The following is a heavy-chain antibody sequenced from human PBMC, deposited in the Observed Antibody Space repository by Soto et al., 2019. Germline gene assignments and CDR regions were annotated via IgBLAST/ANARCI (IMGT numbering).Heavy chain of an antibody. CDR1: GFTFSNYW. D-gene: IGHD3-10*01. Sequence: EVQLVESGGGLVQPGGSLRLSCAASGFTFSNYWMHWVRQAPGKGLVWVSRINRDGSSTTYADSVKGRFTFSRDNAKSTLYLQMNSLYYCTRADGSNTAQDYWGQGSLVTVSS. CDR3: TAQDY. J-gene: IGHJ4*02. V-gene: IGHV3-74*01. CDR2: INRDGSST.